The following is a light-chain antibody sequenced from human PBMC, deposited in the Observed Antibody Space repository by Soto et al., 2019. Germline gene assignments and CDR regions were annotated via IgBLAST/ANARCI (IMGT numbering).Light chain of an antibody. CDR2: GAS. J-gene: IGKJ1*01. V-gene: IGKV3-15*01. CDR1: QNISSN. Sequence: EIVMTQSPATLSVSPGERATLSCRASQNISSNLAWYQQKPGQAPRVLIDGASTRATGIPARFSGSGSGTEFTRTISNLQSEDFAVYYCQQYNNWLWTFGQGTKVEIK. CDR3: QQYNNWLWT.